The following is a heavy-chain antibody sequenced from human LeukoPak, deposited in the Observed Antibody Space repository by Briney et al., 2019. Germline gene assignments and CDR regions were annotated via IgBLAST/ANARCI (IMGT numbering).Heavy chain of an antibody. D-gene: IGHD3-22*01. CDR2: IYSGGST. Sequence: PGGSLRLSCAASGFTVSSNYMSWVRQAPGKGLEWVSVIYSGGSTYYADSVKGRFTISRDNSKNTLYLQMNSLRAEDTAVYYCARGGYYYDSSALYYFDYWGQGTLVTVSS. CDR3: ARGGYYYDSSALYYFDY. V-gene: IGHV3-53*01. CDR1: GFTVSSNY. J-gene: IGHJ4*02.